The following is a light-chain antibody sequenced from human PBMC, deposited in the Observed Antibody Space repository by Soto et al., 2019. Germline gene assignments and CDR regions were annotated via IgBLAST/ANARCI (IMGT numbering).Light chain of an antibody. CDR1: QTISFS. V-gene: IGKV1-5*01. Sequence: ITKAQTQSSPSASAGDRVTITCRASQTISFSLAWYQQKPGKAPKLLIYDASTLQSGVPSRFSGSESGTEFILTSCGLQPDDFATYYCQQYHGYSLTFGQGTKVDIK. CDR2: DAS. J-gene: IGKJ1*01. CDR3: QQYHGYSLT.